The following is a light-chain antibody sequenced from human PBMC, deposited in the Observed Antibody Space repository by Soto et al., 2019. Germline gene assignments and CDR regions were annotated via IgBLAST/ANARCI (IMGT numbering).Light chain of an antibody. CDR2: EGS. Sequence: QSVLTQPASVSGSPGQSITISCTGTSSDVGSYNLVSWYQQHPGKAPKLMIYEGSKRPSGVSNRFSGSKSGNTASLTISGLQAEDEADYYCCSYAGSSTPWVFG. CDR3: CSYAGSSTPWV. V-gene: IGLV2-23*01. J-gene: IGLJ1*01. CDR1: SSDVGSYNL.